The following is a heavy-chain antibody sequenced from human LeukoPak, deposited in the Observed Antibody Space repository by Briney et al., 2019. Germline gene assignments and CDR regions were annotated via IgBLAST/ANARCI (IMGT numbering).Heavy chain of an antibody. V-gene: IGHV4-61*02. D-gene: IGHD3-3*01. J-gene: IGHJ4*02. CDR2: IYTSGST. CDR1: GGSISSGSYY. CDR3: ARGFWPTRYFDY. Sequence: PSETLSLTCTISGGSISSGSYYWSWIRQPAGKGLEWIGRIYTSGSTNYNPSLKSRVTISVDTSKNQFSLKLSSVTAADTAVYYCARGFWPTRYFDYWGQGTLVTVSS.